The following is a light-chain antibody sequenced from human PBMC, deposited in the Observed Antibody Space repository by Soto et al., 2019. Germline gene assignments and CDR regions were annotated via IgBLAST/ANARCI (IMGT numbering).Light chain of an antibody. V-gene: IGKV1-5*01. CDR1: QSISSW. J-gene: IGKJ1*01. Sequence: DIQLTQSPSFLSASVGDRVTITCRASQSISSWLAWYQQKPGKAPKLLIYDASSLESGVPSRFSGSGSGTEFTLTISSLQPDDFATYYCQQYNSYLTWTFGQGTKVDIK. CDR2: DAS. CDR3: QQYNSYLTWT.